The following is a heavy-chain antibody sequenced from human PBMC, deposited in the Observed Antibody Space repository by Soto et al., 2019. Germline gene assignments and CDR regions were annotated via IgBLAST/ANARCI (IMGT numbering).Heavy chain of an antibody. CDR1: GGTFSSYA. CDR2: IIPIFGTA. V-gene: IGHV1-69*13. D-gene: IGHD1-26*01. J-gene: IGHJ3*02. CDR3: ARDSGSYAHDAFDI. Sequence: GASVKVSCKASGGTFSSYAISWVRQAPGQGLEWMGGIIPIFGTANYAQKFQGRVTITADESTSTAYMELSSLRSEDTAVYYCARDSGSYAHDAFDIWGQGTMVTVSS.